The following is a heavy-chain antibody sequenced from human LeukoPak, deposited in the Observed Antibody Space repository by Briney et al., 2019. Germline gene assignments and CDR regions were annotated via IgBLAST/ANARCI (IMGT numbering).Heavy chain of an antibody. CDR2: IIPIFGTP. J-gene: IGHJ4*02. D-gene: IGHD1-26*01. CDR3: ARSPSGSYPFDY. CDR1: GGTFTTYT. Sequence: ASVTVSCKASGGTFTTYTLTWVRQAPGQGLEWMGGIIPIFGTPNYAQKFQGRVTITADESTSTAYMELSSLRSEDTAVYYCARSPSGSYPFDYWGQGTLVTVSS. V-gene: IGHV1-69*13.